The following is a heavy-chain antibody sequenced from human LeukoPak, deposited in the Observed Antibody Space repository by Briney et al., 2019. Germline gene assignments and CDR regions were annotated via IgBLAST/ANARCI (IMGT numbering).Heavy chain of an antibody. Sequence: GGSLTLSCAASGFSFRAYWMHWLRPAPGKGLEWVANIKQDGSEKYFEDSVKGRFTLSRDNADNSLYLQMDSLRDEDTAVYYCVRGGSRSCSTCYSDAFDIWGRGTMVTVSS. J-gene: IGHJ3*02. D-gene: IGHD2-15*01. CDR3: VRGGSRSCSTCYSDAFDI. CDR1: GFSFRAYW. V-gene: IGHV3-7*01. CDR2: IKQDGSEK.